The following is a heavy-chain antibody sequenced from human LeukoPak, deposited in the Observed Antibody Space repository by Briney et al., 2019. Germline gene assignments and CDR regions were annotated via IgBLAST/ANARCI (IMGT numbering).Heavy chain of an antibody. V-gene: IGHV3-48*02. Sequence: GGSLRLSCAASGFTFSSYRMDWVRQAPGKGLEWVSYISSSSSTIYYADSVKGRFTISRDNAKNSLYLQMNSLRDEDTAVYYCAREGPLEYYDFWSGYADYYYYGMDVWGQGTTVTVSS. CDR3: AREGPLEYYDFWSGYADYYYYGMDV. J-gene: IGHJ6*02. CDR2: ISSSSSTI. D-gene: IGHD3-3*01. CDR1: GFTFSSYR.